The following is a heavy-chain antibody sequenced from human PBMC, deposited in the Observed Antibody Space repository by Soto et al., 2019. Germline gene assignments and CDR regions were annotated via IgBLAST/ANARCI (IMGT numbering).Heavy chain of an antibody. V-gene: IGHV1-18*01. Sequence: ASVMVSCKASGYTFTSYGISWVRQAPGQGLEWMGWISAYNGNTNYAQKLQGRVTMTTDTSTSTAYMELRSLRSDDTAVYYCARDHRHLGYCSGGSCYVDDYWGQGTLVTVSS. CDR3: ARDHRHLGYCSGGSCYVDDY. J-gene: IGHJ4*02. CDR2: ISAYNGNT. D-gene: IGHD2-15*01. CDR1: GYTFTSYG.